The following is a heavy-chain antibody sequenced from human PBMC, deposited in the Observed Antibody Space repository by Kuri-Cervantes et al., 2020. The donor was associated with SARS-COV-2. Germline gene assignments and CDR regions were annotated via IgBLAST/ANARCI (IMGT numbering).Heavy chain of an antibody. V-gene: IGHV3-21*01. D-gene: IGHD3-3*01. CDR3: ARCFGVITVDY. CDR1: GFTFSSYS. Sequence: GGSLRLSCAASGFTFSSYSMLWVRQAPGKGLEWVSSINTDGSHKNYADSVKGRFTISRDSAKSSLYLQMNSLRVEDTAVYYCARCFGVITVDYWGRGTLVTVSS. CDR2: INTDGSHK. J-gene: IGHJ4*02.